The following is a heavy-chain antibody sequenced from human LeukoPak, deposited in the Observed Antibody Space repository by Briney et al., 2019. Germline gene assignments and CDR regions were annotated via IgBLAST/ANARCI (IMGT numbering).Heavy chain of an antibody. Sequence: QAGGSLRLSCAASGFTFSSYAMSWVRQAPGKGLEWVSAISGSGGSTYYADSVKGRFTIPRDNSKNTLYLQMNSLRAEDTAVYYCAKTYYFGRNYYDSSGYYFDYWGQGTLVTVSS. CDR3: AKTYYFGRNYYDSSGYYFDY. CDR2: ISGSGGST. CDR1: GFTFSSYA. D-gene: IGHD3-22*01. V-gene: IGHV3-23*01. J-gene: IGHJ4*02.